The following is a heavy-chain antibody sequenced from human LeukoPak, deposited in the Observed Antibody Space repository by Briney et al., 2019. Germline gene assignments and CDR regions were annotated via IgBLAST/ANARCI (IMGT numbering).Heavy chain of an antibody. D-gene: IGHD3-10*01. CDR1: GYSISSGYY. CDR3: ARVLYYGSGSGTFDV. V-gene: IGHV4-38-2*01. Sequence: KPSETLSLTCAVSGYSISSGYYWGWIRQPPGKGLEWIGSIYHSGNTYYNPSLKSRVTISVGTSKNQFPLKLNSVTAADTAVYYCARVLYYGSGSGTFDVWGQGTMVTVSS. J-gene: IGHJ3*01. CDR2: IYHSGNT.